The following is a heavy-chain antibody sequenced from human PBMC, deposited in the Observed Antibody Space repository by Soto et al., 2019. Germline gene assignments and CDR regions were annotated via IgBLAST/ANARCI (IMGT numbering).Heavy chain of an antibody. D-gene: IGHD4-17*01. CDR1: GGSISSSSYY. J-gene: IGHJ4*02. CDR3: ASYGANGRKFDY. Sequence: PSETLSLTCTVSGGSISSSSYYWGWIRQPPGKGLEWIGSIYYSGSTYYNPSLKSRVTISVDTSKNQFSLKLSSVTAADTAVYYCASYGANGRKFDYWGQGTLVTVSS. V-gene: IGHV4-39*01. CDR2: IYYSGST.